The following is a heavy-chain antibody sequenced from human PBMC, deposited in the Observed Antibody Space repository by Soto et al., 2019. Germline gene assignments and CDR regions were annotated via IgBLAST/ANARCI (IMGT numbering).Heavy chain of an antibody. D-gene: IGHD6-13*01. Sequence: SETLSLTCTVSGGSISSGGYYWSWIRQHPGTGLEWIGYISYSGSTYYNPSLKSRVTISVDTSKNQFSLILTSVAAADTAIYFCARVQAAVPHYWGQGILVTVSS. CDR3: ARVQAAVPHY. CDR2: ISYSGST. CDR1: GGSISSGGYY. J-gene: IGHJ4*02. V-gene: IGHV4-31*03.